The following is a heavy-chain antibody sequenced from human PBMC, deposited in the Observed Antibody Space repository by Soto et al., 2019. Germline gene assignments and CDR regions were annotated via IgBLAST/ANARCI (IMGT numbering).Heavy chain of an antibody. Sequence: QVQLVESGGGLVKPGGSLRLSCAASGFTFSDYYMSWIRQAPGKGLEWVSYISSSGSSIYYAESVKGRFTISRDNAKNSLYLQMNSLRAEDTAVYYCARVRYYYSGSSINWFDPWGQGTLVTVSS. J-gene: IGHJ5*02. D-gene: IGHD3-10*01. V-gene: IGHV3-11*01. CDR1: GFTFSDYY. CDR3: ARVRYYYSGSSINWFDP. CDR2: ISSSGSSI.